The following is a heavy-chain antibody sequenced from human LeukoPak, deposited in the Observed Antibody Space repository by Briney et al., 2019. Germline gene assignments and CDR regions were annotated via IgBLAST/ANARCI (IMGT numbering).Heavy chain of an antibody. Sequence: GGSLRLSCAASGFTFSSYVMSWVRQAPGKGLEWVSALSGSASSTYYADSVKGRFTISRDNSKNTLYLQMNSLRAEDTAVYYCAKRLIEYSSSQKYHFDSWGQGTLVTVSS. CDR1: GFTFSSYV. CDR2: LSGSASST. J-gene: IGHJ4*02. CDR3: AKRLIEYSSSQKYHFDS. D-gene: IGHD6-6*01. V-gene: IGHV3-23*01.